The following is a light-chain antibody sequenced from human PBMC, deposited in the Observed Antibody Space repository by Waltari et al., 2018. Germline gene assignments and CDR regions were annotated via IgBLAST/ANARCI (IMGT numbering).Light chain of an antibody. CDR3: QQSTSIPLT. V-gene: IGKV1-39*01. J-gene: IGKJ4*01. Sequence: DIQMTQSPSSLSASVGDRVTITCRASQTIPRYLNWYQQKPGKAPKLLIYGKSNLHSGVPSRFSGSGSGTDFTLTISSLQPEDFATYYCQQSTSIPLTFGGGTKVDIK. CDR1: QTIPRY. CDR2: GKS.